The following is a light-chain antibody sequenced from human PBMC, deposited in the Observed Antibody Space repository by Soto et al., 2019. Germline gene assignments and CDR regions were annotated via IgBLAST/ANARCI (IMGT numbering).Light chain of an antibody. CDR2: HTS. Sequence: EIVLTQSPATLSSSPWERATLSCRASQTVNSRLAWYQHKPGQAPRLLIYHTSNRATGIPARFSGSGSGTDFTLTISSLEPEDFAVYYCQQRSDWPSFGQGTRLEIK. J-gene: IGKJ5*01. CDR1: QTVNSR. V-gene: IGKV3-11*01. CDR3: QQRSDWPS.